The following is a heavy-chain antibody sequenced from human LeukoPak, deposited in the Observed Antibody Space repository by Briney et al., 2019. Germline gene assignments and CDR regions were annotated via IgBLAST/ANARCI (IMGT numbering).Heavy chain of an antibody. J-gene: IGHJ4*02. D-gene: IGHD6-13*01. CDR3: AGGRVGYSSSWSPFDY. Sequence: ASVKVSCKASGYTFTSYAMHWVRQAPGQRLEWMGWINAGNGNTKYPQKFQGRVTITRDTSASTAYMELSSLRSEDTAVYYCAGGRVGYSSSWSPFDYWGQGTLVTVSS. V-gene: IGHV1-3*01. CDR1: GYTFTSYA. CDR2: INAGNGNT.